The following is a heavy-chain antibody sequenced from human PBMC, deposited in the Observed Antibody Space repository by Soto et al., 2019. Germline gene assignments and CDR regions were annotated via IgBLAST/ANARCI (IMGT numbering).Heavy chain of an antibody. D-gene: IGHD2-15*01. CDR3: AKSRAATHSGDAFDI. J-gene: IGHJ3*02. Sequence: GGSLRLSCAASGFTFDDYAMHWVRQAPGKGLEWVSGISWNSGSIGYADSVKGRFTISRDNAKNSLYLQMNSLRAEDTALYYCAKSRAATHSGDAFDIWGQGTMVTVSS. V-gene: IGHV3-9*01. CDR2: ISWNSGSI. CDR1: GFTFDDYA.